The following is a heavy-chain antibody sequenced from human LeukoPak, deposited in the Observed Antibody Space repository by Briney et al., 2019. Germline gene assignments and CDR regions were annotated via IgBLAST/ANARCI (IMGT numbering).Heavy chain of an antibody. CDR2: IYHSGST. D-gene: IGHD2-21*02. CDR3: ARDRGFCGGDCYPREPDAFDI. J-gene: IGHJ3*02. V-gene: IGHV4-4*02. Sequence: SETLSLTCAVSGGSISSSNWWSWVRQPPGKGLEWIGEIYHSGSTNYNPSLKSRVTISVDKSKNQFSLKLSSVTAADTAVYYCARDRGFCGGDCYPREPDAFDIWGQGTMVTVSS. CDR1: GGSISSSNW.